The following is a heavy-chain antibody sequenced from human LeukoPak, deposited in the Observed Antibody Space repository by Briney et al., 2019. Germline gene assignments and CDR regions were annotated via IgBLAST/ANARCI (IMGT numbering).Heavy chain of an antibody. V-gene: IGHV3-30*14. CDR3: AKDRYDSSGYLFDF. D-gene: IGHD3-22*01. CDR1: GFTFSSYA. Sequence: PGRSLRLSCAASGFTFSSYAMHWVRRAPGKGLEWMAVISFDGNNRYFADSVKGRFTISRDNSENTLYLQMKSLRAEDTAVYYCAKDRYDSSGYLFDFWGQGALVTVSS. CDR2: ISFDGNNR. J-gene: IGHJ4*02.